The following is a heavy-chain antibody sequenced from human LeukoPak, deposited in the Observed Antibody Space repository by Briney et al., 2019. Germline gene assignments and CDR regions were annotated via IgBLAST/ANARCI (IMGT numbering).Heavy chain of an antibody. D-gene: IGHD6-13*01. V-gene: IGHV3-23*01. CDR2: ISDGGGSI. CDR1: GFTFSGFA. CDR3: ARDPGRGGAAAMDY. J-gene: IGHJ4*02. Sequence: GGSLRLSCAASGFTFSGFAMSWVRQAPGTGLEWVSAISDGGGSINYADSVKGRFTISRDNSKNSLHLQMNSLRAEDTAVYYCARDPGRGGAAAMDYWGQGTLVTVSS.